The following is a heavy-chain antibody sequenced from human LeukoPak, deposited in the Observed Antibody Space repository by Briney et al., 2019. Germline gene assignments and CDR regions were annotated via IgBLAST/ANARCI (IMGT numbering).Heavy chain of an antibody. Sequence: GGSLRLSCAASGFTFSSYAMSWVRQAPGKGLEWVSAISGSGGSTYYADSVKGRFTISRDNSKNTLYLQMNSLRAVDTAVYYCANPYGDYALLPFDYWGQGTLVTVSS. V-gene: IGHV3-23*01. CDR1: GFTFSSYA. D-gene: IGHD4-17*01. CDR3: ANPYGDYALLPFDY. J-gene: IGHJ4*02. CDR2: ISGSGGST.